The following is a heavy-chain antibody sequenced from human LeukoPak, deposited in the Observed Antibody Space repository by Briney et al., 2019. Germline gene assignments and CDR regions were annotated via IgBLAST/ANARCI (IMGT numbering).Heavy chain of an antibody. CDR2: IYTSGST. V-gene: IGHV4-4*07. CDR1: GGSISSYY. D-gene: IGHD3-3*01. J-gene: IGHJ6*03. Sequence: SETLSLTCTVSGGSISSYYWSWIRQPAGKGLEWIGRIYTSGSTNYNPSLKSRVTMSVDTSKNQFSLKLSSVTAADTAVYYCARDRAIKYDFWSGYETYYYYYYMDVWGKGTTVTVSS. CDR3: ARDRAIKYDFWSGYETYYYYYYMDV.